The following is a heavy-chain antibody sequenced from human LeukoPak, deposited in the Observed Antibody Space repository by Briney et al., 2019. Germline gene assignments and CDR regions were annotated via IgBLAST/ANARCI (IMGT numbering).Heavy chain of an antibody. CDR3: AKGMVRYQLLYGPIDY. V-gene: IGHV3-23*01. CDR1: GFTFSNYA. CDR2: ISGSGGST. D-gene: IGHD2-2*02. Sequence: PGGSLRLSCAASGFTFSNYAMSWVRQAPGKGLEWVSAISGSGGSTYYADSVKGRFTISRDNSKNTLYLQMNSLRAEDTAVYYCAKGMVRYQLLYGPIDYWGQGTLVTVSS. J-gene: IGHJ4*02.